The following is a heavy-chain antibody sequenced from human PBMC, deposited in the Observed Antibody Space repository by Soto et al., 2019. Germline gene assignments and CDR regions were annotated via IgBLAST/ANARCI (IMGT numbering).Heavy chain of an antibody. V-gene: IGHV1-69*13. Sequence: ASVKVSCKASGCTFSSYAISWVRQAPGQGLEWMGGIIPIFGTVNYAQKFQGRVTITADESTSTAYMELSSLRSEDTAVYYCARRALDAFDIWGQGTMVTVSS. CDR2: IIPIFGTV. CDR3: ARRALDAFDI. CDR1: GCTFSSYA. J-gene: IGHJ3*02.